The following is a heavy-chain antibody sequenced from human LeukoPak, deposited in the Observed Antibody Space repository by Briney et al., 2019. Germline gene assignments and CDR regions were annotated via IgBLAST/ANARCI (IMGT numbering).Heavy chain of an antibody. V-gene: IGHV4-30-2*01. CDR1: GGSISSGGYY. Sequence: PSQTLSLTCTVSGGSISSGGYYWSWIRQPPGKGLEWIGEINHSGSTNYNPSLKSRVTISVDTSKNQFSLKLSSVTAADTAVYYCASGTGGSDYWGQGTLVTVSS. D-gene: IGHD2-8*02. CDR3: ASGTGGSDY. J-gene: IGHJ4*02. CDR2: INHSGST.